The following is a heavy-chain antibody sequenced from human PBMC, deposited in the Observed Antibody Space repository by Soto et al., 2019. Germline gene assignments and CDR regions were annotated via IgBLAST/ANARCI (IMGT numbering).Heavy chain of an antibody. D-gene: IGHD1-26*01. J-gene: IGHJ6*01. CDR1: GFTFSDHY. V-gene: IGHV3-72*01. Sequence: EVQLVESGGGLVQPGGSLRLSCAASGFTFSDHYMDWVRQAPGKGLEWVARSRNRVNSHTTEYAASVKGRLTISRDESQSSLYLQMNSLKIEDTAVYYCTRGLLGGAPSYTFHGMDVWGQGTTVTVSS. CDR3: TRGLLGGAPSYTFHGMDV. CDR2: SRNRVNSHTT.